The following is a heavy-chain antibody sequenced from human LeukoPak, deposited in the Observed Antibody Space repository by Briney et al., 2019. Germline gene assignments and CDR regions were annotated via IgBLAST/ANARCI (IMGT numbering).Heavy chain of an antibody. CDR3: ARGGPQTGTTWYMDV. J-gene: IGHJ6*03. CDR1: GFTFSSYS. V-gene: IGHV3-21*01. CDR2: VSSSSYI. D-gene: IGHD1-1*01. Sequence: GALGLSCAASGFTFSSYSMNWVRQAPGKGVEGVSSVSSSSYIYYADSVKGRFTISRDNAKNSLYLQMNSLRAEDTAVYYCARGGPQTGTTWYMDVWGKGTTVTVSS.